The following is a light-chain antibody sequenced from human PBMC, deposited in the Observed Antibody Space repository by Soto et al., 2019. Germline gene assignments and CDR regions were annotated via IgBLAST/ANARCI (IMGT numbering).Light chain of an antibody. CDR2: GAS. CDR1: QGVSSK. J-gene: IGKJ4*01. Sequence: EILMTQSPATLVVFPGEGATLPLRASQGVSSKLAWYQQKPGQAPRLLIYGASTRATGIPARFSGSGSGTEFTLTISSLQSEDFAVYYCQQYNKWPLTFGGGTKVEIK. V-gene: IGKV3D-15*01. CDR3: QQYNKWPLT.